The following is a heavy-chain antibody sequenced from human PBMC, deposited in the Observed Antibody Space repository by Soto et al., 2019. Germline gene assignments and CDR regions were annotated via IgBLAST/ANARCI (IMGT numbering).Heavy chain of an antibody. CDR2: IVPLFGTP. V-gene: IGHV1-69*01. CDR3: ASERFAEMATGGYFDN. CDR1: GGTFSDLA. J-gene: IGHJ4*02. Sequence: QVHLVQSGAEVKKPGSSVQVSCKTSGGTFSDLAFSWVRQAPRQGLAWVGGIVPLFGTPDYAQKFQGRVTINADESSNTVYMELRRLRADDTAVYYCASERFAEMATGGYFDNWGQGTLVTVSS. D-gene: IGHD3-10*01.